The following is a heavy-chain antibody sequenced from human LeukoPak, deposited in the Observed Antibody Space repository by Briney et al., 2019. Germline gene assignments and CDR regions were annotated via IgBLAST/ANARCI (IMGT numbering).Heavy chain of an antibody. D-gene: IGHD2/OR15-2a*01. CDR1: GGSISSSSYY. CDR2: IYYSGST. CDR3: ARQFNRGPPQYFDY. V-gene: IGHV4-39*01. J-gene: IGHJ4*02. Sequence: SETLSLTCTVSGGSISSSSYYWGWIRQPPGKGLEWIGSIYYSGSTYYNPSLKSRVTISVDTSKNQFSLKLSSVTAADTAVYYCARQFNRGPPQYFDYWGQGTLVTVSS.